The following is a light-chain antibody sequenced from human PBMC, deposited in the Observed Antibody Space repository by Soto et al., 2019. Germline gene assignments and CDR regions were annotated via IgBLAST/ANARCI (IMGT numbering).Light chain of an antibody. CDR1: QTVSSTH. CDR3: LQHCTSPHT. J-gene: IGKJ2*01. Sequence: EIVLTQSPGTLSLSPGEIATPSCRASQTVSSTHFAWHQQKPGQAPRLHIYGASNSATGIPDRFSGSGSGTDFTLTISRLEAEDFAAYYCLQHCTSPHTFGQGTKLEIK. CDR2: GAS. V-gene: IGKV3-20*01.